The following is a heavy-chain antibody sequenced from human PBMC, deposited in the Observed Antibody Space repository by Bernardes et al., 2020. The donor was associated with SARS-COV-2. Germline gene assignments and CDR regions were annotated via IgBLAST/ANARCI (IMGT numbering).Heavy chain of an antibody. Sequence: SETLSLTCAVSGFSINRGYYWGWIRQAPGKGLEWIGGVHRSGTTYYNPSLGSRVAISADTSKNQFSLRLTSVTAADTAVYYCARDGEGGRIDFWGQGTLVTVSS. J-gene: IGHJ4*02. CDR3: ARDGEGGRIDF. CDR2: VHRSGTT. CDR1: GFSINRGYY. V-gene: IGHV4-38-2*02.